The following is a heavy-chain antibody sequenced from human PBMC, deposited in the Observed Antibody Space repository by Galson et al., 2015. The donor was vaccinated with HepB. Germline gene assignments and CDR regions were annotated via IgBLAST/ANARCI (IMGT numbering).Heavy chain of an antibody. CDR2: VSWSGDSV. CDR3: ARDNSRKEGFTIAFDM. D-gene: IGHD5-24*01. J-gene: IGHJ3*02. Sequence: SLRLSCAASGFNFEFYPMHWVRQVPGKGLEWVSRVSWSGDSVDYSDSVKGRFTISRDNTKNSLFLQMNNLRLEDTALYYCARDNSRKEGFTIAFDMWGQGTMVTVSS. CDR1: GFNFEFYP. V-gene: IGHV3-9*01.